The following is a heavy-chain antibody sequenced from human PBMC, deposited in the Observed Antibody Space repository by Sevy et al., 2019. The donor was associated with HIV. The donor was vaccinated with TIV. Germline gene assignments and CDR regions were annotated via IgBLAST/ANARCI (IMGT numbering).Heavy chain of an antibody. CDR3: ARELWPGDY. CDR1: GFTFNNYF. D-gene: IGHD2-21*01. J-gene: IGHJ4*02. CDR2: INQDGSQK. Sequence: GGSLRLSCAASGFTFNNYFMGWVRKAPGKGLEWIANINQDGSQKNYVDSVKGRFTITRDNARNLVSLQMNSLRVDDTAVYYSARELWPGDYWGQGTLVTVSS. V-gene: IGHV3-7*01.